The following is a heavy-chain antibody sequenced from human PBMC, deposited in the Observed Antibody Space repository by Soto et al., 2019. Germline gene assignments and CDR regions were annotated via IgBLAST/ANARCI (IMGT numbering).Heavy chain of an antibody. Sequence: GESLKISCKGSGFSFTAYWIGWMRKMPGKGLEWMGFIYPGDSDTRYSPSFQGQVTISADKSISTASLQWSSLQASDSAMYYCVTFAERSNGVCHRFDYWGQGTLVTVSS. V-gene: IGHV5-51*03. CDR2: IYPGDSDT. D-gene: IGHD2-8*01. CDR1: GFSFTAYW. J-gene: IGHJ4*02. CDR3: VTFAERSNGVCHRFDY.